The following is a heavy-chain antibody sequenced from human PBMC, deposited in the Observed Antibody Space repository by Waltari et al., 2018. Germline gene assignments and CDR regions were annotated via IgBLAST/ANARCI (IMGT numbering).Heavy chain of an antibody. CDR1: GFTFSSYS. CDR2: ISSSSSYI. CDR3: ARDLRGEVVVAATYDY. V-gene: IGHV3-21*01. D-gene: IGHD2-15*01. J-gene: IGHJ4*02. Sequence: EVQLVESGGGLVKPGGSLRLSCAASGFTFSSYSMNWVRQAPGKGLEWVSSISSSSSYIYYADSVKGRFTISRDNAKNSLYLQMNSLRAEDTAVYYCARDLRGEVVVAATYDYWSQGTLVTVSS.